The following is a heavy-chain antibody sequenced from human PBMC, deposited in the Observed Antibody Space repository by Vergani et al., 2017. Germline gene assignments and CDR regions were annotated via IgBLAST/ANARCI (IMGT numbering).Heavy chain of an antibody. D-gene: IGHD3-10*01. CDR2: IKQDGSEK. CDR1: GFTFSSYE. J-gene: IGHJ5*02. Sequence: EVQLVESGGGLVQPGGSLRLSCAASGFTFSSYEMNWVRQAPGKGLEWVANIKQDGSEKYYVDSVKGRFTISRDNAKNSLYLQMNSLRAEDTAVYYCARTYGSGSYRRNNWFDPWGQGTLVTVSS. V-gene: IGHV3-7*01. CDR3: ARTYGSGSYRRNNWFDP.